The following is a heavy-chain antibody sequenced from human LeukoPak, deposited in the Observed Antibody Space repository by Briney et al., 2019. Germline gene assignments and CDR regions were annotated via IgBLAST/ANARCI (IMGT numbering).Heavy chain of an antibody. CDR3: ARATSWNGYSWFDP. D-gene: IGHD3-3*01. CDR1: GFTFSSYA. CDR2: ISYDGSNK. Sequence: PGGSLRLSCAASGFTFSSYAMHWVRQAPGKGLEWVAVISYDGSNKYYADSVKGRFTISRDNAKNSLYLQMNSLRVEDRAVYYCARATSWNGYSWFDPWGQGTLVTVSS. J-gene: IGHJ5*02. V-gene: IGHV3-30*04.